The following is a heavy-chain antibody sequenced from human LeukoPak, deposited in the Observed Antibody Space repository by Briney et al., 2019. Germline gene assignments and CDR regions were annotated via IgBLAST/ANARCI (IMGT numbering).Heavy chain of an antibody. J-gene: IGHJ4*02. Sequence: GGSLRLSCVASGFTFSNYAMTWVRQAPGKGLEWVSSILGTGDYTYYADSVKGRFTISRDNSKNTLYLQMNSLRAGDTAIYYCARGSKGTYDYWGQGTLVTVSS. V-gene: IGHV3-23*01. CDR1: GFTFSNYA. CDR3: ARGSKGTYDY. CDR2: ILGTGDYT.